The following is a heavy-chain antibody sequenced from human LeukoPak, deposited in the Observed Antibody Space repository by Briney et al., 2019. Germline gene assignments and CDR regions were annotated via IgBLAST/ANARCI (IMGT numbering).Heavy chain of an antibody. J-gene: IGHJ4*02. CDR1: GFTFSSNA. Sequence: PGGSLRLSCAASGFTFSSNAMSWARQAPGKGLECVSSISGSGADTYYADSVTGRFTISRDNSKNTLCLQMNSLGAEETAVNYCAEMHSGVAIVALVHWGQGALVTVSS. D-gene: IGHD2-8*02. CDR2: ISGSGADT. CDR3: AEMHSGVAIVALVH. V-gene: IGHV3-23*01.